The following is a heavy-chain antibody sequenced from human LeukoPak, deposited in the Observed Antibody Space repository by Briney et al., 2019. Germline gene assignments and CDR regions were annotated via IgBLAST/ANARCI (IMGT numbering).Heavy chain of an antibody. J-gene: IGHJ4*02. CDR1: RYSISSGYY. CDR2: IYRSGST. Sequence: SETLSLTCTVSRYSISSGYYWGWIRQPPGQGLEWIGSIYRSGSTYYNSSLKSRVTISVDTSKNQFSLRLSSVTAADTAVYYCARHAGYYESISYFWDYWGQGTLVTVSS. CDR3: ARHAGYYESISYFWDY. V-gene: IGHV4-38-2*02. D-gene: IGHD3-22*01.